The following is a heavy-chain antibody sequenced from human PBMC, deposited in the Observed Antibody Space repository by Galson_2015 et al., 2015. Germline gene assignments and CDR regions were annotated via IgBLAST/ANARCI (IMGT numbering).Heavy chain of an antibody. D-gene: IGHD1-7*01. CDR2: IYSLGDT. V-gene: IGHV4-59*01. CDR3: ARGFTNYVNGVDV. J-gene: IGHJ6*02. CDR1: GASFRASY. Sequence: LSLTCAVSGASFRASYWSWIRQPPGKGLQWIGFIYSLGDTDYNPSLKSRATISLDTSKNQSSLKQTSLTAADTAIYYCARGFTNYVNGVDVWGQGTTVIVSS.